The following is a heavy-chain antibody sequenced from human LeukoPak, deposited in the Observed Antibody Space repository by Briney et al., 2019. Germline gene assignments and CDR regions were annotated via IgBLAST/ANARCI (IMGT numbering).Heavy chain of an antibody. J-gene: IGHJ5*02. CDR2: INPSGGST. Sequence: EASVKVSCKASGYTFTSYYMHWVRQAPGQGLEWMGIINPSGGSTSYAQKFQGRVTMTRDTSTSTVYMELSSLRSEDTAVYYCVRVYHDGSFESGNWFDPWGQGTLVTVSS. CDR3: VRVYHDGSFESGNWFDP. V-gene: IGHV1-46*01. D-gene: IGHD3-22*01. CDR1: GYTFTSYY.